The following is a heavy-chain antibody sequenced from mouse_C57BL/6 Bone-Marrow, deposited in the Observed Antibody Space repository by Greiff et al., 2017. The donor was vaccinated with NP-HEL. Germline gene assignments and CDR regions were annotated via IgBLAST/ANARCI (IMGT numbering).Heavy chain of an antibody. J-gene: IGHJ3*01. Sequence: EVKLMESGGGLVQPGGSLKLSCAASGFTFSDYYMYWVRQTPEKRLEWVAYLSNGGGSTYYPDPVKGRFTISRDNAKNTLYLQMSRLKSEDTAMYYCARGALLWYQAWFAYWGQGTLVTVSA. V-gene: IGHV5-12*01. CDR2: LSNGGGST. D-gene: IGHD2-1*01. CDR1: GFTFSDYY. CDR3: ARGALLWYQAWFAY.